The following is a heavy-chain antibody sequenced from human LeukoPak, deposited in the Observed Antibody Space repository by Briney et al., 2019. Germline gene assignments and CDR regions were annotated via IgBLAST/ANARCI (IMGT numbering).Heavy chain of an antibody. J-gene: IGHJ6*02. CDR2: IGTAGDT. D-gene: IGHD3-3*01. CDR3: ARSTPDGLRFLEWLGGYYGMDV. Sequence: GGSLRLSCAASGFTFSSYDMHWVRQATGKGLEWVSAIGTAGDTYYPGSVKGRFTISRENAKNSLYLQMNSLRAGDTAVYYCARSTPDGLRFLEWLGGYYGMDVWGQGTTVTVSS. V-gene: IGHV3-13*01. CDR1: GFTFSSYD.